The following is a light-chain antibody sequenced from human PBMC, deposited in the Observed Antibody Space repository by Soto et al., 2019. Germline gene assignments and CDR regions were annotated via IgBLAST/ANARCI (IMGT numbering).Light chain of an antibody. CDR3: QKYSSFPV. Sequence: IQMTQSPTSLSASVGDRVTITCRASQDIRNFVAWYQQKPGKAPKLLIYAACTLQSVVPSRFTGSVSGTDFTLTINSLQPEDVSTSSCQKYSSFPVVGPGTKMEIK. J-gene: IGKJ3*01. CDR2: AAC. CDR1: QDIRNF. V-gene: IGKV1-27*01.